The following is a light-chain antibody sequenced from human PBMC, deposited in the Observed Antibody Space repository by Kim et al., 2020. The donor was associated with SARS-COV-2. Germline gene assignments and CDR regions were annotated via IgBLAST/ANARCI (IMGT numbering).Light chain of an antibody. CDR3: QHFDNSRLYI. CDR2: GVS. Sequence: EIVLTQSPGTLSLSPGERATLSCRASQSVSNTYLAWYQHKPGQAPRLLVSGVSRRATGIPDRFSGSGSGTDFTLTISRLEPEDFAVYYCQHFDNSRLYIFGQGSKLEIK. CDR1: QSVSNTY. V-gene: IGKV3-20*01. J-gene: IGKJ2*01.